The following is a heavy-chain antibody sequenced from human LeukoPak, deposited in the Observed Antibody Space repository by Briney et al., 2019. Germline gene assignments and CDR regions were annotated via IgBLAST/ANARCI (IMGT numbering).Heavy chain of an antibody. D-gene: IGHD3-3*01. V-gene: IGHV1-8*01. CDR1: GYTFTSYD. CDR2: MNPNSGNT. Sequence: ASVKVSCKASGYTFTSYDINWVRQATGQGLEWMGWMNPNSGNTGYAQKFQGRVTMTRNTSISTAYMELSSLRSEDTAVYYCARDRCPDYDFWSGPDGFDPWGQGTLVTVSS. CDR3: ARDRCPDYDFWSGPDGFDP. J-gene: IGHJ5*02.